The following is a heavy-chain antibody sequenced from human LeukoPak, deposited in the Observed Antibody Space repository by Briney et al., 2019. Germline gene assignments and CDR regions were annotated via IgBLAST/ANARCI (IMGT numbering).Heavy chain of an antibody. Sequence: SETLSLTCAVYGGSFSGYYWSWIRQPTGKGLEWIGYIYYSGSTNYNPSLKSRVTISVDTSKNQFSLKLSSVTAADTAVYYCARHLMYYDILTGYAPTAFDIWGQGTMVTVSS. V-gene: IGHV4-59*08. CDR2: IYYSGST. CDR3: ARHLMYYDILTGYAPTAFDI. D-gene: IGHD3-9*01. J-gene: IGHJ3*02. CDR1: GGSFSGYY.